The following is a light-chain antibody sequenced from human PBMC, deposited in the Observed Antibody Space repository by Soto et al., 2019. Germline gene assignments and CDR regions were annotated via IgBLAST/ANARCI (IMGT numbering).Light chain of an antibody. Sequence: DIQMTQSPSTLSGSVGDRVTITCRASQGISTYLAWYQQKPGIAPNLLISAASTLQSGVPSRFSGSGSGTEFTLTISSLQPEDFATYYCLQLNSYPLTFGGGTKVDIK. CDR2: AAS. V-gene: IGKV1-9*01. CDR1: QGISTY. CDR3: LQLNSYPLT. J-gene: IGKJ4*01.